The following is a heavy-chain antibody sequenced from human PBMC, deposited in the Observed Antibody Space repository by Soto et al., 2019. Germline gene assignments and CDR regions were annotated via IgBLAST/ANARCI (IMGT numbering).Heavy chain of an antibody. D-gene: IGHD2-21*01. CDR3: ARGRGYCGGTNCYLDY. J-gene: IGHJ4*02. CDR2: ISSSGSTI. Sequence: LRLSCAASGFSFSSHSMKWVRQAPGKGLEWVSYISSSGSTIYYADSVKGRFTISRDNAKNSLYLQMNSLRDDDTAVYYCARGRGYCGGTNCYLDYWGQGARVTVSS. CDR1: GFSFSSHS. V-gene: IGHV3-48*02.